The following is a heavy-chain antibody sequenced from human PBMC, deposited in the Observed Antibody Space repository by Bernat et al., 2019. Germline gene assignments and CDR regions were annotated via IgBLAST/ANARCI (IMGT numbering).Heavy chain of an antibody. CDR2: IWYDGSNK. D-gene: IGHD6-13*01. CDR1: GFTFSSYG. CDR3: ARAIAAATLRTTNWYFDL. V-gene: IGHV3-33*01. J-gene: IGHJ2*01. Sequence: QVQLVESGGGVVQPGRSLRLSCAASGFTFSSYGMHWVRQAPGKGLEWVAVIWYDGSNKYYADSVKGRFTISRDNSKNTLYLQMNSLRAEDTAVYYCARAIAAATLRTTNWYFDLWGRGTLVTVSS.